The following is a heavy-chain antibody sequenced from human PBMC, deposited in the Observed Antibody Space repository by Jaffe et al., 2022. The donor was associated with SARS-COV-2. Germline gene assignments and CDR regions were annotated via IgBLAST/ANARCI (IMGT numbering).Heavy chain of an antibody. J-gene: IGHJ5*02. CDR1: GFTFSSYA. D-gene: IGHD3-10*01. Sequence: EVQLLESGGGLVQPGGSLRLSCAASGFTFSSYAMSWVRQAPGKGLEWVSAISGSGGSTYYADSVKGRFTISRDNSKNTLYLQMNSLRAEDTAVYYCAKHNPSFRGWFGELFSTPPQNNWFDPWGQGTLVTVSS. V-gene: IGHV3-23*01. CDR3: AKHNPSFRGWFGELFSTPPQNNWFDP. CDR2: ISGSGGST.